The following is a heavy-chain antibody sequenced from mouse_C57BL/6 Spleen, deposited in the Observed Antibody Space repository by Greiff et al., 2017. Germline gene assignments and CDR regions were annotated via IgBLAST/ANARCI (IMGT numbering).Heavy chain of an antibody. Sequence: VQLQQSGAELVKPGASVKLSCKASGYTFTSYWMHWVKQRPGQGLEWIGMIHPNSGSTNYNEKFKSKATLTVDKSSSTAYMQLSSLTSEDSAVYYCARGLRRDYAMDYWGQGTSVTVSS. J-gene: IGHJ4*01. CDR3: ARGLRRDYAMDY. CDR2: IHPNSGST. D-gene: IGHD2-2*01. V-gene: IGHV1-64*01. CDR1: GYTFTSYW.